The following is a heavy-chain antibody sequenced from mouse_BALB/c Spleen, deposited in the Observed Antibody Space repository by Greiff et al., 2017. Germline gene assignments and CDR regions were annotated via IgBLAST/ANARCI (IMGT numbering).Heavy chain of an antibody. D-gene: IGHD1-1*01. CDR1: GFTFSDYY. CDR2: ISDGGSYT. V-gene: IGHV5-4*02. J-gene: IGHJ2*01. CDR3: ARGDYYGSHYFDY. Sequence: EVKVVESGGGLVKPGGSLKLSCAASGFTFSDYYMYWVRQTPEKRLEWVATISDGGSYTYYPDSVKGRFTISRDNAKNNLYLQMSSLKSEDTAMYYCARGDYYGSHYFDYWGQGTTLTVSS.